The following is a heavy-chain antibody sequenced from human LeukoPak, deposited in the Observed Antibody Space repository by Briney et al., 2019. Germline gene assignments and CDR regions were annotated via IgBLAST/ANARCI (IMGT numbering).Heavy chain of an antibody. J-gene: IGHJ4*02. V-gene: IGHV3-33*01. Sequence: GRSLRLSCAASGFTFSSHGMHWVRQAPGKGLEWVAVIWYDGSNKYYADSVKGRFTISRDNSKNTLYLQMNSLRAEDTAVYYCAREHVLLWFGELLDWGQGTLVTVSS. CDR1: GFTFSSHG. D-gene: IGHD3-10*01. CDR3: AREHVLLWFGELLD. CDR2: IWYDGSNK.